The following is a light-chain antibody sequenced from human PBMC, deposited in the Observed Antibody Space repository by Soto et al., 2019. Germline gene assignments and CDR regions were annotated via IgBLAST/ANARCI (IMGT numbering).Light chain of an antibody. Sequence: IVMTQSPATLSVSPGERATLSCRASQSVATNLAWYQQKPGQAPRLLIHSASTRATGVPARFSGSGSGTEFTLTISSLQSEDFVVYYCQHHNYWPSFGHGTNLEIK. CDR3: QHHNYWPS. CDR2: SAS. J-gene: IGKJ2*01. V-gene: IGKV3-15*01. CDR1: QSVATN.